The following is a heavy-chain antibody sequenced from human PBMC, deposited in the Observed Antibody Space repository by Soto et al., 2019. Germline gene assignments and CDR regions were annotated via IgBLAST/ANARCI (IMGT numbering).Heavy chain of an antibody. J-gene: IGHJ4*02. Sequence: PSQTLSINCVVSGYSVSSTRCSWFWIRQYPSRGLEWLGRTYYRSQFYHDYAISVRGRISINPDTTRNQFSLQLNSVTPEDTAVYYCARKAWNFVTVRDFWVQGILVTGSS. CDR1: GYSVSSTRCS. CDR2: TYYRSQFYH. CDR3: ARKAWNFVTVRDF. V-gene: IGHV6-1*01. D-gene: IGHD1-7*01.